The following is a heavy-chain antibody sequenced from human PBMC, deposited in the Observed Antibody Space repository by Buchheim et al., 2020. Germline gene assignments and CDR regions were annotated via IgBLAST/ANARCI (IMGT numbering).Heavy chain of an antibody. J-gene: IGHJ5*02. V-gene: IGHV4-61*01. Sequence: QVQLQESGPGLVKPSETLSLTCTVSGGSVSSGSYYWSWIRQPPGKGLEWIGYIYYSGSTNYNPSLKSRVTISVDTSKNQFSLKLSSVTAADTAVYYCARAHIVVVPAAGWFDPWGQGTL. CDR1: GGSVSSGSYY. D-gene: IGHD2-2*01. CDR2: IYYSGST. CDR3: ARAHIVVVPAAGWFDP.